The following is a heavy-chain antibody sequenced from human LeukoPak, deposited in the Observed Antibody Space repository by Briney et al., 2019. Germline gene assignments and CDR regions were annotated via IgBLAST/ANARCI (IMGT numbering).Heavy chain of an antibody. CDR3: ARFPLSVWELSYFDY. CDR1: GFTFSSYW. Sequence: PGGSLRLSCAASGFTFSSYWMSWVRQAPGKGLEWVANIKQDGSEKYYVDSVKGRFTISRDNAKNSLYLQMNSLRAEDTAVYYCARFPLSVWELSYFDYWGQGTLVTVSS. J-gene: IGHJ4*02. D-gene: IGHD1-26*01. CDR2: IKQDGSEK. V-gene: IGHV3-7*01.